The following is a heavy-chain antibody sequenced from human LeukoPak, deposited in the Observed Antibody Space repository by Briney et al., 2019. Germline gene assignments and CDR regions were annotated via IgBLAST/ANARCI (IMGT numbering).Heavy chain of an antibody. CDR3: ARRRFGELLPPTFDP. CDR1: GYSFTSYW. D-gene: IGHD3-10*01. CDR2: IYPGDSDT. J-gene: IGHJ5*02. Sequence: GESLKISCKGSGYSFTSYWIGWVRQMPGKGLEWMGIIYPGDSDTRYSPSFQGQVTISADKSISTAYLQWSSLKASDTAMYYCARRRFGELLPPTFDPWGQGTLVTVSS. V-gene: IGHV5-51*01.